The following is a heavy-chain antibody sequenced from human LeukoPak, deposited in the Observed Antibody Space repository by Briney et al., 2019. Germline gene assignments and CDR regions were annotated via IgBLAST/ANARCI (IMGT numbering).Heavy chain of an antibody. CDR1: GFSVSGNW. CDR3: ARTGIAARPTVWFDP. J-gene: IGHJ5*02. V-gene: IGHV3-74*01. CDR2: INSDGSST. Sequence: PGGSLRLSCAASGFSVSGNWMHWVRQAPGKGLVWVSRINSDGSSTNYADSVRGRFTISRDNAKNTVYLQMNSLRAEDTAVYYCARTGIAARPTVWFDPWGQGTLVTVSS. D-gene: IGHD6-6*01.